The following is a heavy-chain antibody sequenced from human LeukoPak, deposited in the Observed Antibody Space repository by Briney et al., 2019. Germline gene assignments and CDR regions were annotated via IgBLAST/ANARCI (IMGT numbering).Heavy chain of an antibody. Sequence: SETLSLTCTVSGGSISSNLYYWGWIRQPPGKGLEWIGRMYYSGTTYYNPSLKNRVSISVDLSKNQFFLKLTSLTAADTAVYYCVRPVGDYFDYWGQGMLVTVSS. J-gene: IGHJ4*02. CDR2: MYYSGTT. CDR1: GGSISSNLYY. CDR3: VRPVGDYFDY. V-gene: IGHV4-39*01. D-gene: IGHD3-16*01.